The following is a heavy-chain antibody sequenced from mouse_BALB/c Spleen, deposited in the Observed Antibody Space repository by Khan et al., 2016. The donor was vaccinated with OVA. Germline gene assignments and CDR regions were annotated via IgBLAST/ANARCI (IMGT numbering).Heavy chain of an antibody. CDR2: ISSTGGT. J-gene: IGHJ4*01. D-gene: IGHD2-12*01. V-gene: IGHV3-2*02. CDR1: GYSITSDYA. Sequence: EVQLVESGPGLVKPSQSLSLTCTVTGYSITSDYAWNWIRQFPGNKLEWMGYISSTGGTSYNPSLKSRISVTRDTSKNQFFLQLKSVTTEDTATYYGARSLYYSFGYALDCWGRGTSGTVSS. CDR3: ARSLYYSFGYALDC.